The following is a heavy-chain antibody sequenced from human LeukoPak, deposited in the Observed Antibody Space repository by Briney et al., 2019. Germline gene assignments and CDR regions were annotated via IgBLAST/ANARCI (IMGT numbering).Heavy chain of an antibody. CDR3: ARDAYCSSTSCLDY. V-gene: IGHV1-8*03. Sequence: ASVKVSCKASGCTFTRYDINWVRQATGQGLEWMGWMNPNSGNTGYAQKFQGRVTITRNTSLSTAYMELSSLTSEDTAVYYCARDAYCSSTSCLDYWGQGTLVTVSS. CDR2: MNPNSGNT. J-gene: IGHJ4*02. CDR1: GCTFTRYD. D-gene: IGHD2-2*01.